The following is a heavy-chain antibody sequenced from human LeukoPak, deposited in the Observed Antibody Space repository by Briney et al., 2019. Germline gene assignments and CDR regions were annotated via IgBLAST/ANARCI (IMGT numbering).Heavy chain of an antibody. CDR3: ARGSRELYYFDY. CDR1: GGSISSYY. J-gene: IGHJ4*02. V-gene: IGHV4-59*01. D-gene: IGHD1-7*01. CDR2: IYYSGST. Sequence: SSETLSLTCTVSGGSISSYYWSWIRQPPGKGLVWIGYIYYSGSTKYNPSLKSRVTISVDASKTQFSLKLNSVTAADTAVYYCARGSRELYYFDYWGQGTLVTVSS.